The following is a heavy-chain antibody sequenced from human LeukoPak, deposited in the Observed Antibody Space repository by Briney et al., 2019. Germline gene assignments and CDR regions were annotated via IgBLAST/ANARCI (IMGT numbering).Heavy chain of an antibody. V-gene: IGHV3-74*01. CDR3: ARRGWLQQFDY. J-gene: IGHJ4*02. CDR2: INSDGSST. Sequence: GGSLRLSCAASGFTFSSYWMHWVRQAPGKGLVWVSRINSDGSSTSYADSVKGRFTISRDNAKNTLYLQMNSLGAEDTAVYYCARRGWLQQFDYWGQGTLVTVSS. D-gene: IGHD5-24*01. CDR1: GFTFSSYW.